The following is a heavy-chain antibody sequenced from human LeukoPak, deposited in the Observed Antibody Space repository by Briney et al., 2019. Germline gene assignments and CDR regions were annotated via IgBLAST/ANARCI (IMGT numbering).Heavy chain of an antibody. D-gene: IGHD2-2*01. Sequence: SVKVSCTASGGTFSSYTISWVRQAPGQGLEWMGRIIPILGIANYAQKFQGRVTITADKSTSTAYMELSSLRSEDTAVYYCAMSSGYCSSTSCSRRAEYFQHWGQGTLVTVSS. CDR3: AMSSGYCSSTSCSRRAEYFQH. V-gene: IGHV1-69*02. CDR2: IIPILGIA. J-gene: IGHJ1*01. CDR1: GGTFSSYT.